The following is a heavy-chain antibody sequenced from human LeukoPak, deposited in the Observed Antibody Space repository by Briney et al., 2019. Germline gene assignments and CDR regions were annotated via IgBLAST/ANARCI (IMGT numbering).Heavy chain of an antibody. Sequence: GGSLRLSCAASGFTFSSYSMHWVRQAPGKGLEWVAFIRYDGSNKYYADSVKGRFTISRDNSKNTLYLQMNSLRAEDTAVYYCAKDLSGIAAAGTREKGPFDYWGQGTLVTVSS. CDR3: AKDLSGIAAAGTREKGPFDY. CDR1: GFTFSSYS. J-gene: IGHJ4*02. V-gene: IGHV3-30*02. D-gene: IGHD6-13*01. CDR2: IRYDGSNK.